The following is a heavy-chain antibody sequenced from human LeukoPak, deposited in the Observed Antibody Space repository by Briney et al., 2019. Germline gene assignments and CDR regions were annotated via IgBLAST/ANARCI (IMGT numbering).Heavy chain of an antibody. J-gene: IGHJ6*03. V-gene: IGHV1-8*03. CDR3: ARGRGLNGYYGHYYYYMDV. D-gene: IGHD4-17*01. CDR2: MNPNSGNT. Sequence: ASVKVSCKASGYTFTSSDINWVRQATGQGLEWMGWMNPNSGNTGYAQKFRGRVSITRNTSISTAYMELSSLRSEDTAVYYCARGRGLNGYYGHYYYYMDVWGKGTTVTVSS. CDR1: GYTFTSSD.